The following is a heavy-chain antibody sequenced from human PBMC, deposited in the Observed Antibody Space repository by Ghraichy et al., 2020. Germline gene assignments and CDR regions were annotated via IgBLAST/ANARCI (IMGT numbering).Heavy chain of an antibody. Sequence: GGSLRLSCAASGFTFSSYAMSWVRQAPGKGLEWVSAISVSGGSTYYADSVKGRFTISRDNSKNTLYLQMNSLRAEDTAVYYCAKDPSHYDSYNVWGQGTTVTVSS. V-gene: IGHV3-23*01. CDR2: ISVSGGST. J-gene: IGHJ6*02. CDR3: AKDPSHYDSYNV. CDR1: GFTFSSYA. D-gene: IGHD3-22*01.